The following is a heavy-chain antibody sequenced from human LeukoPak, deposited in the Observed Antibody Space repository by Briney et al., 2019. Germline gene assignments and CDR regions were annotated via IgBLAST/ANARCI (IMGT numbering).Heavy chain of an antibody. D-gene: IGHD6-19*01. CDR3: AGGGQWLSFDQ. CDR2: IHYSGTT. V-gene: IGHV4-59*01. CDR1: GGSINKYY. J-gene: IGHJ4*02. Sequence: PSEILSLTCSVSGGSINKYYWSWIRQPPGKGLEWIGYIHYSGTTNYNPSLKSRVTISVDTSKSQLSLNLISVTAADAAVYYCAGGGQWLSFDQWGQGTLVTVSS.